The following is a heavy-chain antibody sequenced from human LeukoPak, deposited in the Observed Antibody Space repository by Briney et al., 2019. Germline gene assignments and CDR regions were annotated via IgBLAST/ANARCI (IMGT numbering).Heavy chain of an antibody. D-gene: IGHD6-13*01. V-gene: IGHV1-8*01. CDR1: GYTFTSYD. Sequence: ASVKVSCKASGYTFTSYDINWVRQATGQGLEWMGWMNPNSGNTGYAQKFQGRVTMTRNTPISTAYMELRSLRSEDTAVYYCARAGIAADNSYYYGMDVWGQGTTVTVSS. J-gene: IGHJ6*02. CDR2: MNPNSGNT. CDR3: ARAGIAADNSYYYGMDV.